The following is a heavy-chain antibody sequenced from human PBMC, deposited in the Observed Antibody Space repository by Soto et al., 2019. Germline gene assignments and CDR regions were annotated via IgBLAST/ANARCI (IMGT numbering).Heavy chain of an antibody. D-gene: IGHD6-6*01. CDR2: MYYSGST. CDR3: VRHATPSASNWFHP. V-gene: IGHV4-39*01. J-gene: IGHJ5*02. Sequence: SETLSLTYTVSGVSISHTEYSLGWIRQPPGKGLEWVGTMYYSGSTYYNPSLKSRVTVSVDTSRKQVSLKLTSVTAADTAVYYCVRHATPSASNWFHPRGEGPLVTSPQ. CDR1: GVSISHTEYS.